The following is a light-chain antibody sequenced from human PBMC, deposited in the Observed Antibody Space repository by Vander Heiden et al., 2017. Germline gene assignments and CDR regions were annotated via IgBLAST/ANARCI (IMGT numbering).Light chain of an antibody. CDR3: QQSDSTRT. J-gene: IGKJ5*01. CDR1: QSISSY. CDR2: AAS. V-gene: IGKV1-39*01. Sequence: DIQMTQSPSSLSASVGDRVTITCRASQSISSYLNWYQQKPGKAPKLLIYAASSLQRGVPSRCSGSGSGTDFTLTISSLQPEDFATYYCQQSDSTRTFGQGTRLEIK.